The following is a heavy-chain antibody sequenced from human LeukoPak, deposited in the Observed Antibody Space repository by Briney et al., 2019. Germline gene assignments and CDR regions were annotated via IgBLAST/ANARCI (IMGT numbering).Heavy chain of an antibody. D-gene: IGHD7-27*01. CDR3: GRGHWGLDY. Sequence: GGSLRLSCTVSGFTVSSNSMSWVRQAPGKGLEWVSFIYSDNTHYSDSVKGRFTTSRDNAKSSLYLQMNSLRAEDTAVYYCGRGHWGLDYWGQGALVTVSS. V-gene: IGHV3-53*01. CDR2: IYSDNT. CDR1: GFTVSSNS. J-gene: IGHJ4*02.